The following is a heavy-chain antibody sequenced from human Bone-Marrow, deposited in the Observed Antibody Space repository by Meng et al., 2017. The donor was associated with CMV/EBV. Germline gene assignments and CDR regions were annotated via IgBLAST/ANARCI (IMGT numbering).Heavy chain of an antibody. CDR1: GYTFTSYG. Sequence: ASVKVSCKASGYTFTSYGISWVRQAPGQGLEWMGWISAYNGNTNYAQKLQGRVTITADKSTSTAYMELSSLRSEDTAVYYCARDTCSHTSCYVGAFKYYFYGMDVWGQGTTVTVSS. D-gene: IGHD2-2*01. V-gene: IGHV1-18*01. CDR2: ISAYNGNT. CDR3: ARDTCSHTSCYVGAFKYYFYGMDV. J-gene: IGHJ6*02.